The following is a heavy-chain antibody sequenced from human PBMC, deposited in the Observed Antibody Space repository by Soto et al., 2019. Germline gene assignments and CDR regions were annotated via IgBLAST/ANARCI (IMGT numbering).Heavy chain of an antibody. J-gene: IGHJ3*02. CDR3: ASSQLSAFDI. CDR2: ITPFNGNT. Sequence: GPSVKVSCKASGYTFTYRYLRWVRQAPGQALEWMGWITPFNGNTNYAQKFQDRVTITRDRSMSTAYMELSSLRSEDTAMYYCASSQLSAFDIWGQGTMVTVSS. V-gene: IGHV1-45*02. D-gene: IGHD2-2*01. CDR1: GYTFTYRY.